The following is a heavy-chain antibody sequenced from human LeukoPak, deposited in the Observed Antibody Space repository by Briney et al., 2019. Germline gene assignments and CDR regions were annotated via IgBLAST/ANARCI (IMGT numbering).Heavy chain of an antibody. D-gene: IGHD3-10*01. CDR3: ARDKGDYYYYYMDV. Sequence: GRSLRLSCAASGFTFSSYGMHWVRQAPGKGLEWVAVISYDGSNKYYADPVKGRFTISRDNSKNTLYLQMNTLRAEDTAVYYCARDKGDYYYYYMDVWGKGTTVTVSS. J-gene: IGHJ6*03. V-gene: IGHV3-30*03. CDR1: GFTFSSYG. CDR2: ISYDGSNK.